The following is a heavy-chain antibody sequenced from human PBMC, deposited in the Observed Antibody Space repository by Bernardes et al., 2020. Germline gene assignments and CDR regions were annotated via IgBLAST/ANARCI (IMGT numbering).Heavy chain of an antibody. CDR3: ARGGVAARTDYYYYAMDV. D-gene: IGHD6-6*01. J-gene: IGHJ6*02. V-gene: IGHV4-34*01. CDR2: INHSGST. CDR1: GGSFSGYY. Sequence: TLSLTCAVYGGSFSGYYWSWIRQPPGKGLEWIGEINHSGSTNYNPSLKSRVTISLDTSKNQFSLKLSSVTAADTAVYYCARGGVAARTDYYYYAMDVWGQGTTVTVSS.